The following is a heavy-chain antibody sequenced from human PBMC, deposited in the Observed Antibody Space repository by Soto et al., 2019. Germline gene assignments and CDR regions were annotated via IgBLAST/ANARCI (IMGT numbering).Heavy chain of an antibody. J-gene: IGHJ5*02. V-gene: IGHV1-3*01. CDR3: ARGDYDILTGYSLNRFDP. D-gene: IGHD3-9*01. CDR2: INAGNGNT. CDR1: GYSFTRYA. Sequence: GFSVKVSCKASGYSFTRYAIHWLRQAPGQRLERMGWINAGNGNTKYSQKFQGRVTITRDTSASTAYMELSSLRSEDTSVYYCARGDYDILTGYSLNRFDPWGQGTLVTVSS.